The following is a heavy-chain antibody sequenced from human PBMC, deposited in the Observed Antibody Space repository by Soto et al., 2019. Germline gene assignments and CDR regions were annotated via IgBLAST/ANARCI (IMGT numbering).Heavy chain of an antibody. D-gene: IGHD3-22*01. J-gene: IGHJ4*02. CDR3: ARPYESGGFCYGFAY. CDR1: GVSIDSSRYY. V-gene: IGHV4-39*01. CDR2: IHYSGTT. Sequence: QLQVQESGPGLVKPSETLSLTCTVSGVSIDSSRYYWGWIRQPPGKGLEWIGNIHYSGTTYYNPSLKSRVLISVNPSKNQFSLRLNSVTAADNAVYYCARPYESGGFCYGFAYWGQGTPVTVSS.